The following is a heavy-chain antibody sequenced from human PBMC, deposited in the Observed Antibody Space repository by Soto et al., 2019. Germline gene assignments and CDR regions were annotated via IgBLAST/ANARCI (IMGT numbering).Heavy chain of an antibody. CDR2: IYNHGQI. J-gene: IGHJ4*02. CDR1: GFIVSRSH. V-gene: IGHV3-53*01. D-gene: IGHD7-27*01. Sequence: PGGSLRLSCVVSGFIVSRSHLIWVRQAPGKGLEGVSVIYNHGQINYVDPVKGRFTIARDNSKNTIYLQMNSLKVEDTAVYYCVRVTGAERHWGQGALVTVSS. CDR3: VRVTGAERH.